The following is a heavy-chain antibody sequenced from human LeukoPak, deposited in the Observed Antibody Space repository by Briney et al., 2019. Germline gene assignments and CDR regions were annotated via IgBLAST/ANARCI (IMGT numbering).Heavy chain of an antibody. CDR2: IKEDGSEI. Sequence: GGSLRLSCAASGFTFSSYWMNWVRQAPGKGLEWVANIKEDGSEIYYVDSVKGRFTISRDNAKNSLFLQMNSLRAEDTAVYYCVRGIEYWGQGTLVTVSS. CDR1: GFTFSSYW. J-gene: IGHJ4*02. CDR3: VRGIEY. V-gene: IGHV3-7*01.